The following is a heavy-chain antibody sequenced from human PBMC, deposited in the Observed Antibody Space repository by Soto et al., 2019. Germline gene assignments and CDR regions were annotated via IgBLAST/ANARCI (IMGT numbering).Heavy chain of an antibody. CDR1: GFTFSSYA. CDR3: ARGYDFWSGYYYPSGMDV. J-gene: IGHJ6*02. CDR2: ISYDGSIK. Sequence: GGSLRLSCAASGFTFSSYAMHWVRQAPGKGLEWVAVISYDGSIKNHADTVKGRFTISRDNSKNTLYLQMNSLRAEDTAVYYCARGYDFWSGYYYPSGMDVWGQATTVTVSS. D-gene: IGHD3-3*01. V-gene: IGHV3-30-3*01.